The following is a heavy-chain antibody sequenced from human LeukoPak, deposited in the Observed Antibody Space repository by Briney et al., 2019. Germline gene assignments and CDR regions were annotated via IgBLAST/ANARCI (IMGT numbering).Heavy chain of an antibody. CDR3: ARALTLGYCSSTSCYYDAFDI. Sequence: SETLSLTCTVSGGSISSGDYYWSWIRQPPGKGLEWIGYIYYSGSTYYNPSLKSRVTISVDTSKNQFSLKLSSVAAADTAVYYCARALTLGYCSSTSCYYDAFDIWGQGTMVTVSS. D-gene: IGHD2-2*01. CDR2: IYYSGST. V-gene: IGHV4-30-4*01. CDR1: GGSISSGDYY. J-gene: IGHJ3*02.